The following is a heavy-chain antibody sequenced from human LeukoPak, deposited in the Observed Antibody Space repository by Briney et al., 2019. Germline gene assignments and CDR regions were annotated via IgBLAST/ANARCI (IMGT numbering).Heavy chain of an antibody. CDR1: GGSISSGGYY. J-gene: IGHJ4*02. CDR2: IYYSGST. V-gene: IGHV4-31*03. CDR3: ARWLIVRDTGYFDY. Sequence: SETLSLTCTVSGGSISSGGYYWSWIRQHPGKGLEWIGYIYYSGSTYYNPSLKSRVTISVDTSKNQFSLKLSSVTAADTAVYYCARWLIVRDTGYFDYWGQGTLVTVSS. D-gene: IGHD3-10*01.